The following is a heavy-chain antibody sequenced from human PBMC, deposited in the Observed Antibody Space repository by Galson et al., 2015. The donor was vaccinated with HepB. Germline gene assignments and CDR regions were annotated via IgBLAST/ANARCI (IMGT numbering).Heavy chain of an antibody. J-gene: IGHJ6*02. Sequence: SLRLSCAASGFTFSSYAMHWVRQAPGKGLEWVAVISYDGSNKYYADSVKGRFTISRDNSKNTLYLQMNSLRAEDTAVYYCARGDYYDSSGSKTGYYYYGMDVWGQGTTVTVSS. CDR3: ARGDYYDSSGSKTGYYYYGMDV. V-gene: IGHV3-30-3*01. CDR1: GFTFSSYA. D-gene: IGHD3-22*01. CDR2: ISYDGSNK.